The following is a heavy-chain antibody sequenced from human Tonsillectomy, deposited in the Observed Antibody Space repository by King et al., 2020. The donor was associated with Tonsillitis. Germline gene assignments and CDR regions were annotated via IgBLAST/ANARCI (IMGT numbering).Heavy chain of an antibody. D-gene: IGHD2-15*01. CDR2: IIPIFGTT. CDR1: GGTFSSSA. J-gene: IGHJ3*02. Sequence: QLVQSGAEVKKPGSSVKVSCKASGGTFSSSAISWVRQVPGQGLEWMGGIIPIFGTTKYAQKFQGRVTITADESTSTAYMDLSSLTSEDTAVYYCARENDDQGGSFDIWGQGTTVTVSS. CDR3: ARENDDQGGSFDI. V-gene: IGHV1-69*01.